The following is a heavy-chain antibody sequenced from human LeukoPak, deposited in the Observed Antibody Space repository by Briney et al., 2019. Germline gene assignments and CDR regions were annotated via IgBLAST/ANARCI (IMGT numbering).Heavy chain of an antibody. J-gene: IGHJ4*02. CDR3: ARDGRTNFDY. V-gene: IGHV3-30-3*01. CDR1: GFTFSSYA. CDR2: ISYDGSNK. D-gene: IGHD2-15*01. Sequence: GGSLRLSCVASGFTFSSYAMHWVRQAPGKGLEWVAVISYDGSNKYYADSVKGRFTISRDNSKNTLYLQMNSLRAEDTAVYYCARDGRTNFDYWGQGTLVTVSS.